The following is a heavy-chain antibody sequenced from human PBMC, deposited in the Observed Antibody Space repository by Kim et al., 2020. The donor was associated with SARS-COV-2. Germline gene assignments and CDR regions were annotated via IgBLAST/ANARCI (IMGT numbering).Heavy chain of an antibody. J-gene: IGHJ4*02. Sequence: GGSLRLFCATSGFIFSNYDMNWVRQAPGKGLEWVSYISGSGRTIYYTDSVEGRFTISRDNANNSLFLQMNDLRAEDTALYYCAVESTVTPNLDYWGQGTLVTVSS. CDR3: AVESTVTPNLDY. D-gene: IGHD4-17*01. CDR1: GFIFSNYD. V-gene: IGHV3-48*03. CDR2: ISGSGRTI.